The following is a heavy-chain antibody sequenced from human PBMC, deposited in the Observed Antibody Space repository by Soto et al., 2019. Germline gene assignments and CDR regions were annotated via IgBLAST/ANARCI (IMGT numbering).Heavy chain of an antibody. CDR3: ARYQLDFWSGYVYYYYGMEV. V-gene: IGHV6-1*01. CDR2: TYYRSKWYN. J-gene: IGHJ6*02. D-gene: IGHD3-3*01. Sequence: SQTLSLTCAISGESVSSYSAAWNCIRQSPSRSLECLGRTYYRSKWYNDYAVSVKSRITINPDTSKNQFSLQLNSVTPEDTAVYYCARYQLDFWSGYVYYYYGMEVWGQGTTVNVSS. CDR1: GESVSSYSAA.